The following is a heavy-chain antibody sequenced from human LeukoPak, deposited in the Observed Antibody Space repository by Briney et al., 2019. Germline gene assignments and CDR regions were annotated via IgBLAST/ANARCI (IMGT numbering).Heavy chain of an antibody. J-gene: IGHJ5*02. CDR2: INHSGST. D-gene: IGHD3-9*01. Sequence: SETLPLTCAVYGGSFSGYYWSWIRQPPGKGLEWIGEINHSGSTNYNPSLKSRVTISVDRSKNQFSLKLSSVTAADTAVYYCARAPKYYDILTGYSNWFDPWGQGTLVTVSS. CDR1: GGSFSGYY. CDR3: ARAPKYYDILTGYSNWFDP. V-gene: IGHV4-34*01.